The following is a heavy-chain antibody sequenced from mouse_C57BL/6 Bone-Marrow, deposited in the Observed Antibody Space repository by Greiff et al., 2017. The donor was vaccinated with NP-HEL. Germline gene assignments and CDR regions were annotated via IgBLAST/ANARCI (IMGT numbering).Heavy chain of an antibody. J-gene: IGHJ4*01. V-gene: IGHV1-18*01. CDR1: GYTFTDYN. D-gene: IGHD2-5*01. CDR3: ARVPIYYSNSAMDY. CDR2: INPNNGGT. Sequence: VQLQQSGPELVKPGASVKIPCKASGYTFTDYNMDWVKQSHGQSLEWIGDINPNNGGTIYNQKFKGKATLTVDKSSSTAYMELRSLTSEDTAVYYCARVPIYYSNSAMDYWGQGTSVTVSS.